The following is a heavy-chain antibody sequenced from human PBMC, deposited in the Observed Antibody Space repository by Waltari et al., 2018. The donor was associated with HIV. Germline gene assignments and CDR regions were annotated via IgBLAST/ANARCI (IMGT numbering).Heavy chain of an antibody. CDR1: GFTFSNYA. CDR3: AIDARWPFHYFDY. J-gene: IGHJ4*02. D-gene: IGHD2-15*01. CDR2: ISYDGSNK. V-gene: IGHV3-30*01. Sequence: QVQLVESGGGVVQPGRSLRLSCAASGFTFSNYAIHWVRQAPGKGLEWVAVISYDGSNKYYADSVKGRFTISRDNSKNTLYLQMNSLRAEDTAVYYCAIDARWPFHYFDYWGQGTLVTVSS.